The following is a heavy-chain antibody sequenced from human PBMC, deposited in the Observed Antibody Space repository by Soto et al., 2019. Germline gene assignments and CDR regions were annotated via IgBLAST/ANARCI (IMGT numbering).Heavy chain of an antibody. D-gene: IGHD1-7*01. V-gene: IGHV3-53*04. CDR3: ARDRFWENWNLATQDAFER. CDR2: IYSGGST. Sequence: GGSLRLSCAASGCTVISNYMSWVRQAPGKGLEWVSVIYSGGSTYYADSVKGRFTISRHNSKNTLYLQMNSLRAEDTAVYYCARDRFWENWNLATQDAFERWGKRTMVTV. J-gene: IGHJ3*02. CDR1: GCTVISNY.